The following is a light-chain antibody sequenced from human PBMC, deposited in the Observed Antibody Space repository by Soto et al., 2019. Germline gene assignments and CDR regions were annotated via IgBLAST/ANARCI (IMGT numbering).Light chain of an antibody. CDR3: QHYGSSRT. CDR2: GAS. CDR1: QSVSSN. V-gene: IGKV3-20*01. J-gene: IGKJ1*01. Sequence: EIVLPQSPSTLSRSAGESATLSCRASQSVSSNLAWYQQKPGQAPRLIIYGASTRATGIPARFSGSGSGTEFTLTISRLEPEDFAVYYCQHYGSSRTFGQGTKVDI.